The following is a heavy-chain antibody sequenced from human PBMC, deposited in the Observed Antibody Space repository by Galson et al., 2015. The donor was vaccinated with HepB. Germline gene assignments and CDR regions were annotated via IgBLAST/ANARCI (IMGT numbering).Heavy chain of an antibody. CDR1: GFAFSGYW. CDR3: ARDFWSGYDTPFSGTLDV. V-gene: IGHV3-74*01. D-gene: IGHD3-3*01. Sequence: SLRLSCAASGFAFSGYWMHWVRQAPGKGLVWVSLINTDGSITTYADSVKGRFTISRDNAKNTLYLQMSSLRAEDTAVYYCARDFWSGYDTPFSGTLDVWGQGTTVTVSS. CDR2: INTDGSIT. J-gene: IGHJ6*02.